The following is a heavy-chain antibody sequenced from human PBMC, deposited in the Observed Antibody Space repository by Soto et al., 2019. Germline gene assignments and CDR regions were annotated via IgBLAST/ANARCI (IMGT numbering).Heavy chain of an antibody. CDR3: AKDNGDGYNYNFDY. V-gene: IGHV3-30*18. J-gene: IGHJ4*02. Sequence: PVGSLRLSCAASGFTFSSYGMHWVRQAPGKGLEWVAVIPYDGSNKYYADSVKGRFTISRDNSKNTLYLQMNSLRAEDTAVYYCAKDNGDGYNYNFDYWGQGTLVTVSS. CDR1: GFTFSSYG. CDR2: IPYDGSNK. D-gene: IGHD5-12*01.